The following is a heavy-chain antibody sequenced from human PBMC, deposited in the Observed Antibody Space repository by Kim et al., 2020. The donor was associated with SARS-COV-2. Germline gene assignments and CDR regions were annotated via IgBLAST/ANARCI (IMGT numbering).Heavy chain of an antibody. V-gene: IGHV3-48*02. CDR3: ARGGQAGPSGNY. Sequence: YYAASVKGRFTTSRDNAKNSLYRQMNSLRDEDTAVYYCARGGQAGPSGNYWGQGTLVTVSS. D-gene: IGHD1-26*01. J-gene: IGHJ4*02.